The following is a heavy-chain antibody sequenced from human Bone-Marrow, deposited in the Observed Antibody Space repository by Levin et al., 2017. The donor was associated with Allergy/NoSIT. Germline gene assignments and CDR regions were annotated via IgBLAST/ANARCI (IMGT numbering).Heavy chain of an antibody. D-gene: IGHD4-17*01. V-gene: IGHV5-51*01. CDR2: VYPGDSDT. CDR1: GYRFTSYW. CDR3: AITKDTTTPGDWFDP. Sequence: LGESLKISCQGSGYRFTSYWIGWIRQRPGKGLEWMGLVYPGDSDTRYSPSFQGQVTISADKSITTAYLQWSSLKASDTAIYYCAITKDTTTPGDWFDPWGQGTLVTVSS. J-gene: IGHJ5*02.